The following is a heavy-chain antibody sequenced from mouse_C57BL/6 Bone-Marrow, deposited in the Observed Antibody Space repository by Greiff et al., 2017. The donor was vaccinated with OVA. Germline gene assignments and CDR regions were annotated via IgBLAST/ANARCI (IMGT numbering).Heavy chain of an antibody. CDR2: ISSGGSYT. CDR1: GFTFSSYG. V-gene: IGHV5-6*02. J-gene: IGHJ3*01. D-gene: IGHD2-3*01. CDR3: ASRWLLLAY. Sequence: EVKLVESGGDLVKPGGSLKLSCAASGFTFSSYGMSWVRQTPDKRLEWVATISSGGSYTYYPDSVKGRFTISRDNAKNTLYLQMSSLKSEDTAMYYCASRWLLLAYWGQGTLVTVSA.